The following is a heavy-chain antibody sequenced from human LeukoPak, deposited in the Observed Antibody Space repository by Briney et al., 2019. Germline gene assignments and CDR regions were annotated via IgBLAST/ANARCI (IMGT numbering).Heavy chain of an antibody. J-gene: IGHJ6*02. V-gene: IGHV3-53*01. CDR1: GFTVSSNY. CDR3: ARDRYCSSTSCYKRGYGMDV. CDR2: IYSGGST. Sequence: PGGSLRLSCAASGFTVSSNYMSWVRQAPGKGLEWVSVIYSGGSTYYADSVKGRFTISRDNSKNTLYLQMNSLRAEDTAVYYCARDRYCSSTSCYKRGYGMDVWGQGTTVTVSS. D-gene: IGHD2-2*02.